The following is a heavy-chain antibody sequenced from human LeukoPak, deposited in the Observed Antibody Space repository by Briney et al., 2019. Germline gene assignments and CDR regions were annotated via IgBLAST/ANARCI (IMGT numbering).Heavy chain of an antibody. J-gene: IGHJ4*02. CDR1: GFTFSSYE. CDR2: ISGSGGST. V-gene: IGHV3-23*01. Sequence: GGSLRLSCAASGFTFSSYEMNWVRQAPGKGLKWVSTISGSGGSTYYADSVKGRITISRDNSKNTLYLQMNSLRAEDTAVYYCAKGVGYCSGGSCQQFDYWGQGTLVTVSS. D-gene: IGHD2-15*01. CDR3: AKGVGYCSGGSCQQFDY.